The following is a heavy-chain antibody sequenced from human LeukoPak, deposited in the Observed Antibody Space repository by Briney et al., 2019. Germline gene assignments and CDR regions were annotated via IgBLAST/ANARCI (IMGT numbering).Heavy chain of an antibody. V-gene: IGHV3-9*01. CDR2: ISWNSGSI. J-gene: IGHJ4*02. CDR3: VSLELPTY. CDR1: GFTFDNYA. Sequence: GGSLRLSCAASGFTFDNYAMHWVRQAPGKGLEWVSGISWNSGSIGYADSVKGRFTISRDNAKNSLYLQMNSLRAEDTALYYCVSLELPTYWGQGTLVTVSS. D-gene: IGHD1-7*01.